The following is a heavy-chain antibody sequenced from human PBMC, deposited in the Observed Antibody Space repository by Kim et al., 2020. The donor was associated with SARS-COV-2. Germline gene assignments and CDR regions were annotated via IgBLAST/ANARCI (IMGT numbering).Heavy chain of an antibody. CDR1: GFTFSSYG. D-gene: IGHD3-22*01. V-gene: IGHV3-30*18. J-gene: IGHJ4*02. CDR3: AKDISRGWVESGYPFDY. CDR2: ISYDGSNK. Sequence: GGSLRLSCAASGFTFSSYGMHWVRQAPGKGLEWVAVISYDGSNKYYADSVKGRFTISRDNSKNTLYLQMNSLRAEDTAVYYCAKDISRGWVESGYPFDYWGQGTLVTVSS.